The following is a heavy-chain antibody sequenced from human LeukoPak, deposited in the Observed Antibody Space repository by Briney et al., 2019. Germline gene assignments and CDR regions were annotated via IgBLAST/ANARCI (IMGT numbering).Heavy chain of an antibody. CDR2: INAGNGNT. D-gene: IGHD6-19*01. Sequence: ASVKVSCKASGYTFTSYAMHWVRQAPEQRLEWMGWINAGNGNTKYSQKFQGRVTITRDTSASTAYMELSSLRSEDTAVYYCARDPVAVAGRPLGYWGQGTLVTVSS. V-gene: IGHV1-3*01. CDR3: ARDPVAVAGRPLGY. CDR1: GYTFTSYA. J-gene: IGHJ4*02.